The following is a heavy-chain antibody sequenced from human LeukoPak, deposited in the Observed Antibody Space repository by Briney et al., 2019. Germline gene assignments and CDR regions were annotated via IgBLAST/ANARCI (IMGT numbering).Heavy chain of an antibody. D-gene: IGHD5-18*01. J-gene: IGHJ4*02. V-gene: IGHV4-61*02. CDR3: ARDRYIYGSEDRFDY. Sequence: PSQTLSLTCTVSGGSISSGSYYWSWIRQPAGKGLEWIGRIYTSGSTNYNPSLKSRVTISVDTSKNQFSLKLSSVTAADTAVYYCARDRYIYGSEDRFDYWGQGTLVTVSS. CDR2: IYTSGST. CDR1: GGSISSGSYY.